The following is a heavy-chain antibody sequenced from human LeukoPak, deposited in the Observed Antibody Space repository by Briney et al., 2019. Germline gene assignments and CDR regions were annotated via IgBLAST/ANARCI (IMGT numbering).Heavy chain of an antibody. J-gene: IGHJ6*02. Sequence: GGSLRLSCAASGCTFSSYAMSWVRQAPGKGLEWVSAISGSGGSTYYADSVKGRFTISRDNSKNTLYLQMNSLRAEDTAVYYCAKVRPLWFGELWSYYYYGMDVWGQGTTVTVSS. CDR1: GCTFSSYA. D-gene: IGHD3-10*01. V-gene: IGHV3-23*01. CDR3: AKVRPLWFGELWSYYYYGMDV. CDR2: ISGSGGST.